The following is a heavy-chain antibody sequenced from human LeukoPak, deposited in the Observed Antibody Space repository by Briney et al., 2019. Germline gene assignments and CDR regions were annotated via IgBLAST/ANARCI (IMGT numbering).Heavy chain of an antibody. Sequence: PGGSLRLSCAASGITFTAAGMHWVRQAPGKGLEWMAFIWSDGSNKYYADPVKGRFTISRDDSKNTVYLQMNSLRTEDTAVYYCAKGKGKYYFDYWGQGILVTVSS. V-gene: IGHV3-30*02. CDR3: AKGKGKYYFDY. D-gene: IGHD4-23*01. CDR1: GITFTAAG. CDR2: IWSDGSNK. J-gene: IGHJ4*02.